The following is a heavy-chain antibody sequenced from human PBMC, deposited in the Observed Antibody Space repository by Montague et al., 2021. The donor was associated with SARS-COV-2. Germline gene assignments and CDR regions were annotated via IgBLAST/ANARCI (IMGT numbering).Heavy chain of an antibody. J-gene: IGHJ4*02. CDR1: GFPFDEHA. CDR2: ISWNSGSL. Sequence: SLRLSFAASGFPFDEHAMFWVRQAPGKGLEWVPGISWNSGSLGYADSLKGRFTVSRDNAKNSLYLQMNSLRPDDTALYYCAKGPRHDVASGLDHWGQGTLVTVSS. CDR3: AKGPRHDVASGLDH. D-gene: IGHD6-13*01. V-gene: IGHV3-9*01.